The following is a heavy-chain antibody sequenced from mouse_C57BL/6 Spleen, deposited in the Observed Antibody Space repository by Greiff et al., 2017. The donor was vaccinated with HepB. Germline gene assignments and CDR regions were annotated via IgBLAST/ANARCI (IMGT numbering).Heavy chain of an antibody. CDR2: IRNKANGYTT. V-gene: IGHV7-3*01. J-gene: IGHJ2*01. D-gene: IGHD3-2*02. Sequence: EVKVEESGGGLVQPGGSLSLSCAASGFTFTDYYMSWVRQPPGKALEWLGFIRNKANGYTTEYSASVKGRFTISRDNSQSILYLQMNALRAEDSATYYCARYLDSSDYGGDYFDYWGQGTTLTVSS. CDR1: GFTFTDYY. CDR3: ARYLDSSDYGGDYFDY.